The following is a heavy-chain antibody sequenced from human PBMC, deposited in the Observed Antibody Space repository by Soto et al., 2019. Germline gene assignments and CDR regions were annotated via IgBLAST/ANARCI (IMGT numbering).Heavy chain of an antibody. J-gene: IGHJ6*02. CDR1: GFTFSSYA. CDR2: ISGSGGST. V-gene: IGHV3-23*01. Sequence: GGSLRLSCAASGFTFSSYAMSWVRQAPGKGLEWVSTISGSGGSTYYADSVKGRFTISRDNSQNTLYLQMNSLSAEDTAVYYCAKASDSSGYFGMEVWGQGTTVTVSS. CDR3: AKASDSSGYFGMEV. D-gene: IGHD3-22*01.